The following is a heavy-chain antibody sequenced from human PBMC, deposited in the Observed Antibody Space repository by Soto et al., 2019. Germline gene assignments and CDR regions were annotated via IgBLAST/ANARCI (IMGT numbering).Heavy chain of an antibody. CDR3: ARDRRTNGVCYAPSDY. CDR1: GFTFSTYA. V-gene: IGHV3-64*01. J-gene: IGHJ4*02. Sequence: GGSLRLSCATSGFTFSTYAMHWVRQAPGKGLEYVSAISSNGRSTYYANSVKGRFTISRDNSKNTLYLQMDSLRAEDMAVYYCARDRRTNGVCYAPSDYWGQGTLVTVS. D-gene: IGHD2-8*01. CDR2: ISSNGRST.